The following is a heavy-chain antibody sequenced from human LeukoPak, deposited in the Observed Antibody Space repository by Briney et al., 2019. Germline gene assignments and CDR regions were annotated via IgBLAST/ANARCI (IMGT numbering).Heavy chain of an antibody. V-gene: IGHV4-39*01. D-gene: IGHD3-10*01. CDR2: IYYSGNT. Sequence: SETLSLTCTVSGGSISSSSYYWGWIRQPPGKGLEWIGSIYYSGNTYYNPSLKSRVTISVETSKNQFSLSVRSVTAADTAVYYCARRLRGSGNWDFDYWGQGTLVTVSS. J-gene: IGHJ4*02. CDR3: ARRLRGSGNWDFDY. CDR1: GGSISSSSYY.